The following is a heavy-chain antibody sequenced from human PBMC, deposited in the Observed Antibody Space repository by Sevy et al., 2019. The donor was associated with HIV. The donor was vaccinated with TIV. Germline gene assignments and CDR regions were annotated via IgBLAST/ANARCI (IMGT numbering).Heavy chain of an antibody. CDR2: ISPHNGDT. J-gene: IGHJ4*02. Sequence: ASVKVSCKVSGYTFTTYRITWVRQAPGQGLESMGWISPHNGDTYYAQKFQGRVTLITDTPTTTAYMELRSLRSDDTAIYYCARAYCSGGRCYSLAFWGQGTLVTVSS. CDR1: GYTFTTYR. D-gene: IGHD2-15*01. CDR3: ARAYCSGGRCYSLAF. V-gene: IGHV1-18*01.